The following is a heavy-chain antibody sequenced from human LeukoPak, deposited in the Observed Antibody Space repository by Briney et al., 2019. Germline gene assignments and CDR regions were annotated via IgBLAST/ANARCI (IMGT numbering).Heavy chain of an antibody. Sequence: SETLSLTCTVSGGSISSYYWSWIWQPPGKGLEWIGYIFYSGSTNYNPSLKSRLTISLDTSKNQFSLKLSSVTAADTAVYYCARRHGSYYELDYWGQGTLVTVSS. CDR2: IFYSGST. J-gene: IGHJ4*02. V-gene: IGHV4-59*08. CDR3: ARRHGSYYELDY. CDR1: GGSISSYY. D-gene: IGHD1-26*01.